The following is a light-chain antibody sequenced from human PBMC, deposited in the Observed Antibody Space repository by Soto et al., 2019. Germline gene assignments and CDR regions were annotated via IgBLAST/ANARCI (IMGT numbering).Light chain of an antibody. CDR2: GAS. Sequence: EIVLTQSPATLSVSPGERATLSCRASQNVGSNLAWYQQKPGQAPRLLIYGASTRATGIPPRFSGSGSGTELAINISSLQSEDFEVYDGQQYNNWPITFGQGTRLEIK. V-gene: IGKV3-15*01. CDR3: QQYNNWPIT. CDR1: QNVGSN. J-gene: IGKJ5*01.